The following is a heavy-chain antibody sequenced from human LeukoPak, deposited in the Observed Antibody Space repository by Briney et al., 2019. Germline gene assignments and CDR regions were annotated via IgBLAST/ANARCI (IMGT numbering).Heavy chain of an antibody. J-gene: IGHJ5*02. CDR3: ARVARFVVWLLPKSYNWFDP. D-gene: IGHD3-3*01. CDR2: INPNSGGT. CDR1: GYTFTGYY. V-gene: IGHV1-2*02. Sequence: ASVKVSCKASGYTFTGYYMNWVRQAPGQGLEWMGWINPNSGGTNYAQKFQGRVTMTRDTSTSTDYMELSRLRSDDTAVYYCARVARFVVWLLPKSYNWFDPWGQGTLVTVSS.